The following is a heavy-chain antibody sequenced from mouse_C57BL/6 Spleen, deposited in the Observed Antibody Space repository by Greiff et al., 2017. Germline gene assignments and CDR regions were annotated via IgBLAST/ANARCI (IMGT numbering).Heavy chain of an antibody. CDR3: ARYWGHYFDY. Sequence: EVKVEESGGGLVQPGGSLSLSCAASGFTFTDYYMSWVRQPPGKALEWLGFIRNKANGYTTEYSASVKGRFTISRDNSQSILYLQMNALGAEDSATYYCARYWGHYFDYWGQGTTLTVSS. D-gene: IGHD4-1*01. J-gene: IGHJ2*01. CDR1: GFTFTDYY. CDR2: IRNKANGYTT. V-gene: IGHV7-3*01.